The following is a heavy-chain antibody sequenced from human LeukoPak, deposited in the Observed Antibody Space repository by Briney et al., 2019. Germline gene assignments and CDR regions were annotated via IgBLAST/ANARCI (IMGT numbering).Heavy chain of an antibody. V-gene: IGHV6-1*01. D-gene: IGHD2-15*01. CDR3: ARTLLYCSGGSCPSDAFDT. J-gene: IGHJ3*02. CDR1: GDSVSSNSAA. CDR2: TYYRSKWYN. Sequence: SQTLSLTCAISGDSVSSNSAAWNWIRQSPSRGLEWLGRTYYRSKWYNDYAVSVKSRITINPDTSKNQFSLQLNSVTPEDTAVYYCARTLLYCSGGSCPSDAFDTWGQGTMVTVSS.